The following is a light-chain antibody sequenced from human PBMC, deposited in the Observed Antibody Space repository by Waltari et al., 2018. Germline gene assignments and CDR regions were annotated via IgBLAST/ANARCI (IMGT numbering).Light chain of an antibody. V-gene: IGLV2-14*03. Sequence: QSALTQPASVSGSPGQSIPISCPGTSSDIGAYNFVSWYQKPPGKAPKVMIYDVNNRPSGVSSRFSGSKSGNTASLTISGLQAEDEADYYCSSYTTGSTRYVFGSGTKVTVL. CDR3: SSYTTGSTRYV. CDR2: DVN. J-gene: IGLJ1*01. CDR1: SSDIGAYNF.